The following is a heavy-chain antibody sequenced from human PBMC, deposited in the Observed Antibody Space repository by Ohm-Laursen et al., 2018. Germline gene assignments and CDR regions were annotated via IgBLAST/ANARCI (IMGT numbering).Heavy chain of an antibody. D-gene: IGHD6-6*01. V-gene: IGHV3-74*01. Sequence: GSLRLSCAASGFTFDDYAMHWVRQAPGKGLVWVSRINSDGSSTTYADSVKGRFTISRDNAKNTLYLQMNSLRAEDTAVYYCAREYSSSSAALGYWGQGTLVTVSS. J-gene: IGHJ4*02. CDR2: INSDGSST. CDR3: AREYSSSSAALGY. CDR1: GFTFDDYA.